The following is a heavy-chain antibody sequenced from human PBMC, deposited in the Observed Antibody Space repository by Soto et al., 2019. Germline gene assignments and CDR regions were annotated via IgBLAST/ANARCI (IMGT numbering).Heavy chain of an antibody. D-gene: IGHD6-19*01. CDR1: GFTFSSYA. CDR3: AKSEKAVADSRGYGGPIDY. V-gene: IGHV3-23*01. Sequence: PRGSLRLSCAASGFTFSSYAMSWVRQAPGKGLEWVSAISGSGGSTYYADSVKGRFTISRDNSKNTLYLQMNSLRAEDTAVYYCAKSEKAVADSRGYGGPIDYWGQGTLVTVSS. CDR2: ISGSGGST. J-gene: IGHJ4*02.